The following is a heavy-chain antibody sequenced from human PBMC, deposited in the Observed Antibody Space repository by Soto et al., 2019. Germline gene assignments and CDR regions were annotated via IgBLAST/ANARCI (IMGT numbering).Heavy chain of an antibody. V-gene: IGHV4-59*08. D-gene: IGHD3-10*01. CDR2: IYNSGST. Sequence: SETLSLTCTVSGGSISNYYWSWIRQPPGKGLEWIGYIYNSGSTNCNPSLKSRVTISPDTSRNQFSLKLSSVTAADTAVYFCARGIMVRGGTLIDYWGQGTLVTVSS. CDR3: ARGIMVRGGTLIDY. J-gene: IGHJ4*02. CDR1: GGSISNYY.